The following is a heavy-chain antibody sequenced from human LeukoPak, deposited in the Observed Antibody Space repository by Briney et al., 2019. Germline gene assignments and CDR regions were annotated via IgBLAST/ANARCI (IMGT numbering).Heavy chain of an antibody. Sequence: GGSLRLSCAASGFTLSRYSMNWVRQAPGKGLEWVSSISSGSSYIYYAGSVKGRFTISRDNAKNSLYLQMNSLRAEDTAVYYCARGTGDYPRRDPFDIWGQGTMVTVSS. CDR2: ISSGSSYI. D-gene: IGHD4-17*01. CDR1: GFTLSRYS. V-gene: IGHV3-21*01. CDR3: ARGTGDYPRRDPFDI. J-gene: IGHJ3*02.